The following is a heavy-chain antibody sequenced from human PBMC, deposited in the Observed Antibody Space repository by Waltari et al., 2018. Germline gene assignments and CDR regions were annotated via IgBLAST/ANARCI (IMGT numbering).Heavy chain of an antibody. CDR3: ARGPGSWLQLQH. CDR1: GYTFTSYD. CDR2: MNPNSGNT. D-gene: IGHD2-15*01. J-gene: IGHJ1*01. Sequence: QVQLVQSGAEVKKPGASVKVSCTASGYTFTSYDINWGRQATGQGLEWIGWMNPNSGNTGYAQKFQGRVTITRNTSISTAYMELSSPRSEDTAVYYCARGPGSWLQLQHWGQGTLVTVSS. V-gene: IGHV1-8*03.